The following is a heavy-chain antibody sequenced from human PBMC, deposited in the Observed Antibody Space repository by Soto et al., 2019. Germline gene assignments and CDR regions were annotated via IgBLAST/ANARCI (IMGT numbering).Heavy chain of an antibody. D-gene: IGHD3-22*01. CDR2: IYAGGST. J-gene: IGHJ4*02. CDR3: ARDYYDSSGYFRLDY. CDR1: GFTVSSTY. Sequence: EVQLVESGGGLIQPGGSLRLSCVASGFTVSSTYMSWVHQAPGKGLEWVSVIYAGGSTYYADSVKGRFTISRDNSKNTLYLQMNGLRAEDTAVYYCARDYYDSSGYFRLDYWGQGTLVTVSS. V-gene: IGHV3-53*01.